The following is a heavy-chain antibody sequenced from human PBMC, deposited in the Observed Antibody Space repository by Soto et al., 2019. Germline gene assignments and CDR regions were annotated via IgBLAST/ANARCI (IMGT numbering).Heavy chain of an antibody. V-gene: IGHV1-18*01. CDR3: ARFRDCTGSTCDPSFGFDL. J-gene: IGHJ3*01. CDR1: GYTFSTHG. Sequence: QVQLVQSGPEVKKPGASVKVSCRASGYTFSTHGLSWVRQAPGQGLEWIGWITPYNGNTNYEQKLRGRLTMTTDTSTNTGYMEVRSLRSDDTAVYYCARFRDCTGSTCDPSFGFDLWGPGTVVTVSS. CDR2: ITPYNGNT. D-gene: IGHD2-8*02.